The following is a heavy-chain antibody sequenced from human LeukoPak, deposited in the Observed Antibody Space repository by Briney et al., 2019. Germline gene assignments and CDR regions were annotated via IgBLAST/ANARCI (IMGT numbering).Heavy chain of an antibody. Sequence: PGGSLRLSCAASGFTFSSYAMSWVRQAPGKGLEWVSAISGSGGSTYYADSVKGRFTISRDNSKNTLYLQMNSLRAEDTAVYYCAEDKFSVAVVADRLKWFDPWGQGTLVTVSS. CDR1: GFTFSSYA. CDR3: AEDKFSVAVVADRLKWFDP. D-gene: IGHD2-15*01. CDR2: ISGSGGST. J-gene: IGHJ5*02. V-gene: IGHV3-23*01.